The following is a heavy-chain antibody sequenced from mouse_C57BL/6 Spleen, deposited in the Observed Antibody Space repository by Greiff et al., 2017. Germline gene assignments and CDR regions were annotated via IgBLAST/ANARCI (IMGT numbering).Heavy chain of an antibody. CDR3: AKGDSNLPFDD. V-gene: IGHV1-82*01. D-gene: IGHD2-5*01. CDR2: IYPGDGDT. CDR1: GYAFSSSW. J-gene: IGHJ2*01. Sequence: QVQLKESGPELVKPGASVKISCKASGYAFSSSWMNWVKQRPGQGLEWIGRIYPGDGDTNYNGKFKGKATLTADKSSLTASMQLSSLTSEDSAVFFCAKGDSNLPFDDWGQGTTLTVST.